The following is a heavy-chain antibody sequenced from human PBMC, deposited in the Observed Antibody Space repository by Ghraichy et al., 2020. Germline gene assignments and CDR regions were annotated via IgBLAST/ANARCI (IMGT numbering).Heavy chain of an antibody. CDR2: ISGSGGST. CDR3: AKDLCGMYCSRPSP. Sequence: GGSLRLSCAASGFTFSSYAMSWVRQAPGKGLEWVSAISGSGGSTYYADSVKGRFTISRDNSKNTLYLQMNSLRAEDTAVYYCAKDLCGMYCSRPSPWGQGTLVTVSS. CDR1: GFTFSSYA. D-gene: IGHD2-2*01. J-gene: IGHJ5*02. V-gene: IGHV3-23*01.